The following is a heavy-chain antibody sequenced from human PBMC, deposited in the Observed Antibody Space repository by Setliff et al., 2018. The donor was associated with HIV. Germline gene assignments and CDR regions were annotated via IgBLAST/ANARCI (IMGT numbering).Heavy chain of an antibody. CDR1: GYTFTGCY. Sequence: ASVKVSCKASGYTFTGCYVHWVRQVPGQGLEWMGWINPSSGATNFAQNFQGRVTMTRDTSITTVYLELIRLRSDDTAVCYCAREVHDHTNRLYYYYYIDVWAKGTPVTVSS. D-gene: IGHD2-8*01. CDR2: INPSSGAT. CDR3: AREVHDHTNRLYYYYYIDV. V-gene: IGHV1-2*02. J-gene: IGHJ6*03.